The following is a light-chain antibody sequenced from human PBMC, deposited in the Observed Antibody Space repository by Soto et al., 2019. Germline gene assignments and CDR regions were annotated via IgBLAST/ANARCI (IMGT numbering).Light chain of an antibody. Sequence: EIVLTQSPGTLSLSPGERATLSCRASQSFTSRSLAWYQQKPGLAPRLLISGTSNRAAGIPDRFRGSGSGTDFTLTISRLEPEDFAVYYCQQYDSSPRTFGQGTKV. V-gene: IGKV3-20*01. J-gene: IGKJ1*01. CDR2: GTS. CDR1: QSFTSRS. CDR3: QQYDSSPRT.